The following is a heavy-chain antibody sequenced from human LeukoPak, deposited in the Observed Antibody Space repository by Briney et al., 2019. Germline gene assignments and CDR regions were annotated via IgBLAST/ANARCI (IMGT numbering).Heavy chain of an antibody. Sequence: GGTLRLSCAASGFTFSSYGMSWVRQAPGKGLEWVSAISGSGGSTYYADSVKGRFTISRDNAKNSLYLQMNSLRAEDTAVYYCARAGDYDILTGYYGHALDYWGQGTLVTVSS. CDR1: GFTFSSYG. CDR2: ISGSGGST. V-gene: IGHV3-23*01. CDR3: ARAGDYDILTGYYGHALDY. D-gene: IGHD3-9*01. J-gene: IGHJ4*02.